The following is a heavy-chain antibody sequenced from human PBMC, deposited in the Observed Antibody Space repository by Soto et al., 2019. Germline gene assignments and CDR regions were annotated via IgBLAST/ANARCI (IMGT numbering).Heavy chain of an antibody. CDR2: IYYSGST. Sequence: QVQLQESGPGLVKPSETLSLTCTVSGGSMSSYYWSWIRQPPGKGLECIGYIYYSGSTNYNPSLKSGVTISVDTSKNQSSLKLNSVTAADTAVYYCARRWGGALDYWGQGTLVTVSS. CDR1: GGSMSSYY. J-gene: IGHJ4*02. V-gene: IGHV4-59*08. CDR3: ARRWGGALDY. D-gene: IGHD3-16*01.